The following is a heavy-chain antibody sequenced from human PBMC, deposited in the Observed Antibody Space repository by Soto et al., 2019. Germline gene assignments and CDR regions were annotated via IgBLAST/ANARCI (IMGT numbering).Heavy chain of an antibody. V-gene: IGHV5-51*01. CDR3: ARLGSIVGATSGAFDI. Sequence: GESLKISCKGSGYSFTGYWIGWVRQMPGKGLEWMGIIYPGDSDTRYSPSFQGQVTISADKSISTAYLQWSSLKASDTAMYYCARLGSIVGATSGAFDIWGQGTMVTVSS. CDR2: IYPGDSDT. D-gene: IGHD1-26*01. J-gene: IGHJ3*02. CDR1: GYSFTGYW.